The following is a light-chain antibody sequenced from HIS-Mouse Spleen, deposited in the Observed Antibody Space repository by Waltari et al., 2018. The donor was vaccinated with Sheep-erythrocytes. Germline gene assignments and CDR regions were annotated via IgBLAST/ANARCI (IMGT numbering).Light chain of an antibody. CDR3: SSYTSSSTWV. J-gene: IGLJ3*02. V-gene: IGLV2-14*03. CDR1: SSDVGGYNY. Sequence: GQSITISCTGTSSDVGGYNYVSWYQQHPGKAPKLMIYDVSNRPSGVSNRFSGSKSGNTASLTISWLQAEDEADYYCSSYTSSSTWVFGGGTKLTVL. CDR2: DVS.